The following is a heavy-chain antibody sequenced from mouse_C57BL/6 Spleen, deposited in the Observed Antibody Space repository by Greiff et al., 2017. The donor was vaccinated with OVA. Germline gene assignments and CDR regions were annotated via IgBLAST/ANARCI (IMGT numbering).Heavy chain of an antibody. J-gene: IGHJ4*01. Sequence: EVMLVESGGGLVKPGGSLKLSCAASGFTFSSYTMSWVRQTPEKRLEWVATISGGGGNTYYPDSVKGRFTISRDNAKNTLYLQMSSLRSEDTALYYCARQTRYGSSYGAMDYWGQGTSVTVSS. CDR2: ISGGGGNT. CDR1: GFTFSSYT. D-gene: IGHD1-1*01. CDR3: ARQTRYGSSYGAMDY. V-gene: IGHV5-9*01.